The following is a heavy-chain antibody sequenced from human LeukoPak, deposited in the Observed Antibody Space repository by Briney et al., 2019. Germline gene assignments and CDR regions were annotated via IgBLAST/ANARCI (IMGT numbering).Heavy chain of an antibody. J-gene: IGHJ4*02. V-gene: IGHV1-2*02. D-gene: IGHD6-19*01. Sequence: ASVKVSCKASGYTFTGYYMHLVRQAPRQGLEWMGWINPNSGGTNYAQKFQGRVTMTRDTSISTAYMELSRLRSDDTAVYYCARGPHDSSGPTFFDYWGQGTLVTVSS. CDR3: ARGPHDSSGPTFFDY. CDR2: INPNSGGT. CDR1: GYTFTGYY.